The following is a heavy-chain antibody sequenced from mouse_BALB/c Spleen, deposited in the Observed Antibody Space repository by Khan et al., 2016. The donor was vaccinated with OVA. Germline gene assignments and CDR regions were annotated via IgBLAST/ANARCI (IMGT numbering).Heavy chain of an antibody. D-gene: IGHD1-1*01. V-gene: IGHV1S34*01. J-gene: IGHJ3*01. CDR2: ISCYNGAT. CDR3: GRGDDYGSSSFAY. Sequence: LVKTGASVKISCKASGYSFTGYYMHWVKQSHGKSLEWIGYISCYNGATSYNQKFKGKATFTVDTSSSTAYMQFNSLTSEDSAVYYCGRGDDYGSSSFAYWGQGTLVTVSA. CDR1: GYSFTGYY.